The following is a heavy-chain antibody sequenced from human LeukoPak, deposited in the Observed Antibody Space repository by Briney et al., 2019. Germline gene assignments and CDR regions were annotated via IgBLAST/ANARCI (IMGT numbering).Heavy chain of an antibody. Sequence: GRSLRLSCAASGFTFDESTMHWVRQAPGRGLEWVSGISWDSKSIIYADSMKGRFTISRDNAKNSLYLQMNSLRAEDTALYYCAKAVAAPGAFDIWGRGTVVTVSS. D-gene: IGHD6-19*01. V-gene: IGHV3-9*01. CDR1: GFTFDEST. CDR3: AKAVAAPGAFDI. CDR2: ISWDSKSI. J-gene: IGHJ3*02.